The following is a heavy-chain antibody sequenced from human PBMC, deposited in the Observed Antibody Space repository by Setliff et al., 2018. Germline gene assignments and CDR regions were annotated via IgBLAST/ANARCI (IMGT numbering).Heavy chain of an antibody. CDR3: VKGTAHESRDFDY. CDR2: IKQDGSEK. CDR1: GFTFSSYW. D-gene: IGHD1-1*01. V-gene: IGHV3-7*03. J-gene: IGHJ4*02. Sequence: GGSLRLSCAASGFTFSSYWMSWVRQAPGKGLEWVANIKQDGSEKYYVDSVKGRFTISRDNSKNTLYLQMNSLRADDTAVYFCVKGTAHESRDFDYWGQGTLVTVS.